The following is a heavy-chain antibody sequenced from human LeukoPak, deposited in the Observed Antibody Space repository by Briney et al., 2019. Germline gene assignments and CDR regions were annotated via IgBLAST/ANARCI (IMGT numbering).Heavy chain of an antibody. CDR3: AADGTD. CDR2: IIPRLGTT. J-gene: IGHJ4*02. CDR1: GGTFNSYA. Sequence: SVKVSCKASGGTFNSYAINWARQAPGQGLEWMGGIIPRLGTTKYLEKFQGRITITTDESTTTAYMELTSLRSEDTAVYYCAADGTDWGQGTLVTVSS. V-gene: IGHV1-69*05.